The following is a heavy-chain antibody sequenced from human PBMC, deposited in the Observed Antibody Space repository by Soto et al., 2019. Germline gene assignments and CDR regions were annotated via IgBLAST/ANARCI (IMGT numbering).Heavy chain of an antibody. V-gene: IGHV5-51*01. CDR1: GYIFTSYW. Sequence: GESLKIACKGSGYIFTSYWIGGGRQMPGKGLEWMVIIYPGDSNTRYSPSFQGQVTISSYKSVSTAYLHCSSLKAPHTAMYYCARQGYCTLTACYPVDYGGQGTLVTVSS. CDR3: ARQGYCTLTACYPVDY. J-gene: IGHJ4*02. CDR2: IYPGDSNT. D-gene: IGHD2-2*01.